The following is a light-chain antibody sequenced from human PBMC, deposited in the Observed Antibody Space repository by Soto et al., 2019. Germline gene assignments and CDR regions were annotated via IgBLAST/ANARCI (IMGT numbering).Light chain of an antibody. CDR2: KAS. CDR3: QQYVTAFRS. J-gene: IGKJ1*01. V-gene: IGKV1-5*03. Sequence: DILMTQSPSTLSASVGDRVTITCRASQSISSWLAWYQQKPGTAPKLLIYKASSLQSGVPSRFSGSGSGTEFTLTISSLQPDDFATYYCQQYVTAFRSFGQGTKVDIK. CDR1: QSISSW.